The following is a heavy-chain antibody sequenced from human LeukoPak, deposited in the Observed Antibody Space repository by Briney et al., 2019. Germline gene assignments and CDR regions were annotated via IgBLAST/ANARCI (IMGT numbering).Heavy chain of an antibody. CDR1: GGTFSSYA. J-gene: IGHJ4*02. CDR3: ARSGYSYGDFDY. V-gene: IGHV1-69*05. D-gene: IGHD5-18*01. Sequence: SVKVSCKASGGTFSSYAIGWVRQAPGQGLEWMGGIIPIFGTANYAQKFQGRVTITTDESTSTAYMELSSLRSEDTAVYYCARSGYSYGDFDYWGQGTLVTVSS. CDR2: IIPIFGTA.